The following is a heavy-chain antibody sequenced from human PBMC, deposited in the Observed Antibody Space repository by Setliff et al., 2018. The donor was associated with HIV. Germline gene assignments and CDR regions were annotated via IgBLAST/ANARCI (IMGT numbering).Heavy chain of an antibody. D-gene: IGHD2-2*02. CDR1: GFTFSSYA. Sequence: GGSLRLSCASSGFTFSSYAMTWVRQAPGKGLECVAVISGSGGDTYYADSVKGRFVISREKSKSTQYLQMNSLRAEDTAVYYCAKKTAAYTSGSWLHYWGKGTLVTVSS. J-gene: IGHJ4*02. CDR2: ISGSGGDT. V-gene: IGHV3-23*01. CDR3: AKKTAAYTSGSWLHY.